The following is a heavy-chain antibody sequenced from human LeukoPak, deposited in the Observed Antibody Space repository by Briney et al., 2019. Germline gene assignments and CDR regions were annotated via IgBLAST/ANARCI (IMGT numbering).Heavy chain of an antibody. CDR2: INRTGNA. Sequence: ASETLSLTCAVDGGSFSGFYWTWIRQTPAERGEWVGEINRTGNANYNPSLSDYTPTLRPRVTISVDSSKSQLSLKVHSVTAADTGIYSCPRVRHDPLKSGYYMHVWGTGTPVAVSS. J-gene: IGHJ6*03. V-gene: IGHV4-34*01. CDR1: GGSFSGFY. CDR3: PRVRHDPLKSGYYMHV.